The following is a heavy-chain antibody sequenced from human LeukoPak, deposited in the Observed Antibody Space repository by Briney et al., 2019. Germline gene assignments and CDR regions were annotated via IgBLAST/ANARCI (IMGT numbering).Heavy chain of an antibody. CDR1: GFTFSSYW. CDR3: ARVDWSGYSSGLDY. Sequence: GGSLRLSCAASGFTFSSYWMSWVRQAPGKGLEWVANIKQDGSEKLSLDSVRGRFTISRDNVKNSLYLQMNSLRAEDTAVDYCARVDWSGYSSGLDYWGQGTLVTVSS. D-gene: IGHD3-3*01. CDR2: IKQDGSEK. J-gene: IGHJ4*02. V-gene: IGHV3-7*01.